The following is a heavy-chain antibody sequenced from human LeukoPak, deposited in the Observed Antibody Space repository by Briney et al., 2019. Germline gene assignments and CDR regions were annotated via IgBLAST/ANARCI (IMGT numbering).Heavy chain of an antibody. CDR2: ISSSSSYI. CDR3: AREKEGYGSGRSFDY. D-gene: IGHD3-10*01. CDR1: GFTFSSRDW. V-gene: IGHV3-21*01. Sequence: PGGSLRLSCVASGFTFSSRDWMTWVRQAPGKGLEWVSSISSSSSYIYYADSVKGRFTISRDNAKNSLYLQMNSLRAEDTAVYYCAREKEGYGSGRSFDYWGQGTLVTVSS. J-gene: IGHJ4*02.